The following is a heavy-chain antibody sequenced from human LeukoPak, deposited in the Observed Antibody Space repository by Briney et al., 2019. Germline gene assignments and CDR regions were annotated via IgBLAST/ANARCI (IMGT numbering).Heavy chain of an antibody. CDR3: ARVISGTWLWF. CDR1: GYTLTELS. CDR2: FDHEDGET. D-gene: IGHD1-14*01. V-gene: IGHV1-24*01. J-gene: IGHJ4*02. Sequence: ASVKVSCKVSGYTLTELSMHWVRQAPGEGLEWMGGFDHEDGETFYAQNFQGRVTITADKSTSTAYMELSSLRPEDTAVYYCARVISGTWLWFWGQGTLVTVSS.